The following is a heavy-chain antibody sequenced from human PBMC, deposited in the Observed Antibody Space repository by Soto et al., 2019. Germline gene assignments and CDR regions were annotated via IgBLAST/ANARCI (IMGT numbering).Heavy chain of an antibody. D-gene: IGHD6-19*01. CDR2: INAGNGNT. J-gene: IGHJ4*02. CDR1: GCTLSSFG. Sequence: ASVKVSCKASGCTLSSFGIHWVRQAPGQRLEWMGWINAGNGNTKYSQKLQGRVTFSRDTSANTAYMELTSLTSEDTAVYYCVRTRQQWLVGDSWGQGSLVTVSS. V-gene: IGHV1-3*01. CDR3: VRTRQQWLVGDS.